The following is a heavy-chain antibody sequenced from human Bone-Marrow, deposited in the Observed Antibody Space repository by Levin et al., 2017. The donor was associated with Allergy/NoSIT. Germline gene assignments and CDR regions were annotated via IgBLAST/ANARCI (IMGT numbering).Heavy chain of an antibody. CDR2: IRQDGSEK. J-gene: IGHJ4*02. Sequence: QPGGSLRLSCAASGFTFSTYWMSWVRQAPGKGLEWVASIRQDGSEKHYVDAVKGRFTISRDNAKNSVDLQMNSLRAEDTAVYYCARQSSGQYSLFFNYWGQGTLVTVSS. CDR3: ARQSSGQYSLFFNY. CDR1: GFTFSTYW. D-gene: IGHD6-19*01. V-gene: IGHV3-7*01.